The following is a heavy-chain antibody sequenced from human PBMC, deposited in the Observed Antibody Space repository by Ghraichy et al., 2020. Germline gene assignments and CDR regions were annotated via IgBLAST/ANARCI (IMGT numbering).Heavy chain of an antibody. CDR1: GFPFSTAW. D-gene: IGHD2/OR15-2a*01. Sequence: LSLTCVASGFPFSTAWMTWVRQAPGKGLVWVGRVRSRKDGGTIDYAAPVKGRFTISRDDSKNTLYLQMNGLETEDTAVYYCARAVRINYYYYYVMDVWGQGTTVTVCS. V-gene: IGHV3-15*01. CDR3: ARAVRINYYYYYVMDV. CDR2: VRSRKDGGTI. J-gene: IGHJ6*02.